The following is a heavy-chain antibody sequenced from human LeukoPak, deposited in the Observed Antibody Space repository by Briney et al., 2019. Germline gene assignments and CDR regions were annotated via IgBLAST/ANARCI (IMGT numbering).Heavy chain of an antibody. CDR3: ARIAGYSRVYYYYYYGMDV. Sequence: SETLSLTCAVYGGSFSGYYWSWLRQPPGKGLEWIGEINHSGSTSYNPSLKSRVTISVDTSKNQFSLKLSSVTAADTAVYYCARIAGYSRVYYYYYYGMDVWGKGTTVTVSS. D-gene: IGHD6-13*01. V-gene: IGHV4-34*01. CDR1: GGSFSGYY. J-gene: IGHJ6*04. CDR2: INHSGST.